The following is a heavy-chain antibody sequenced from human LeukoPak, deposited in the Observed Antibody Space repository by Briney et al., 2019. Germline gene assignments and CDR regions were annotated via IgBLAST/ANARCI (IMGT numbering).Heavy chain of an antibody. V-gene: IGHV4-59*01. CDR3: ARGRWGYFQH. CDR2: IYYSGST. D-gene: IGHD4-23*01. Sequence: SETLSLTCTVSGGSISSYYWSWIRQPPGKGLEWIGYIYYSGSTNYSPSLKSRVTISVDTSKNQFSLKLSSVTAADTAVYYCARGRWGYFQHWGQGTLVTVSS. CDR1: GGSISSYY. J-gene: IGHJ1*01.